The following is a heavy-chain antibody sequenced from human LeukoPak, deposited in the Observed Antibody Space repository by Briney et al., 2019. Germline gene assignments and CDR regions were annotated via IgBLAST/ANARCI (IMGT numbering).Heavy chain of an antibody. D-gene: IGHD2-2*01. CDR2: IKQDGSEK. Sequence: GGSLRLSCAASGFTFSSYWMSWVRQAPGKGLEWVANIKQDGSEKYYVDSVKGRLTISRDNAKNSLYLQMNSLRAEDTAVYYCARDHCSSTSCHNDYWGQGTLVTVSS. CDR3: ARDHCSSTSCHNDY. CDR1: GFTFSSYW. J-gene: IGHJ4*02. V-gene: IGHV3-7*01.